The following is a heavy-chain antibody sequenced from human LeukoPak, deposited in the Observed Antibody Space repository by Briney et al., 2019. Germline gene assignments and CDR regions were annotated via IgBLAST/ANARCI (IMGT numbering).Heavy chain of an antibody. CDR3: ARDPGIAVADY. Sequence: SETLSLTCAVYGGSFSGYYWSWIRKPPGKGLEWIGEINHSGSTNYNPSLKSRVTISVDTSKNQFSLKLSPVTAADTAVYYCARDPGIAVADYWGQGTLVTVSS. V-gene: IGHV4-34*01. D-gene: IGHD6-19*01. CDR1: GGSFSGYY. J-gene: IGHJ4*02. CDR2: INHSGST.